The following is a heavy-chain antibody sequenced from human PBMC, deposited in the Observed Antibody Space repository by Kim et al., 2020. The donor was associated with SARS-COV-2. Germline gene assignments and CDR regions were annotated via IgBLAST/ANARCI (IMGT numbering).Heavy chain of an antibody. V-gene: IGHV4-34*01. CDR1: GGSFSGYY. Sequence: SETLSLTCAVYGGSFSGYYWSWIRQPPGKGLEWIGEINHSGSTNYNPSLKSRVTISVDTSKNQFSLKLSSVTAADTAVYYCARDRGAKLLWFGEPGYFDYWGQGTLVTVSS. CDR3: ARDRGAKLLWFGEPGYFDY. D-gene: IGHD3-10*01. J-gene: IGHJ4*02. CDR2: INHSGST.